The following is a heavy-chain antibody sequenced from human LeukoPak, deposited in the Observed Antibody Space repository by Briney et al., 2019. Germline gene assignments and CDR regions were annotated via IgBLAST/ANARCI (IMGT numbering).Heavy chain of an antibody. CDR2: INPNSGGT. J-gene: IGHJ4*02. CDR3: ARDLISGSYYGYYFDY. V-gene: IGHV1-2*02. Sequence: ASVKVSCKASGYTFTGYYMHWVRQPPGQGLEWMGWINPNSGGTNYAQKFQGRVTMTRDTSISTAYMELSSLRSEDTAVYYCARDLISGSYYGYYFDYWGQGTLVTVSS. CDR1: GYTFTGYY. D-gene: IGHD1-26*01.